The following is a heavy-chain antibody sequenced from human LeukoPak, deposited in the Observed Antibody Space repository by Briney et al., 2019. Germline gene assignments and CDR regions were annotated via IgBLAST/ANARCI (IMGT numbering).Heavy chain of an antibody. CDR2: MNPNSGNT. Sequence: ASVKVSCKASGYTYTTYGISWVRQAPGQGLEWMGWMNPNSGNTGYAQKFQGRVTMTRNTSISTAYMELSSLRSEDTAVYYCAVLAGPSRPYYYYYGMDVWGQGTTVTVSS. D-gene: IGHD6-19*01. J-gene: IGHJ6*02. CDR3: AVLAGPSRPYYYYYGMDV. V-gene: IGHV1-8*02. CDR1: GYTYTTYG.